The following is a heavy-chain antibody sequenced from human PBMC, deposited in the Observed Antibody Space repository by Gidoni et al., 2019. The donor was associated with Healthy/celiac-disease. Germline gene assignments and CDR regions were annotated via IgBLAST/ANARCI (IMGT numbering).Heavy chain of an antibody. CDR3: ARDGRKTRTYYDILTGHKNWFDP. V-gene: IGHV3-21*01. CDR2: ISSSSSYI. CDR1: GFTFSSYS. Sequence: EVQLVESGGGLVKPGGSLRLSCAASGFTFSSYSMNWVRQAPGKGLEWVSSISSSSSYIYYADSVKGRFTISRDNAKNSLYLQMNSLRAEDTAVYYCARDGRKTRTYYDILTGHKNWFDPWGQGTLVTVSS. D-gene: IGHD3-9*01. J-gene: IGHJ5*02.